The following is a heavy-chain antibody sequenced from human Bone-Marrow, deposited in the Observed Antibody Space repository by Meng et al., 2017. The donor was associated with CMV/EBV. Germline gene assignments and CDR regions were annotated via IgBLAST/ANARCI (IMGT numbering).Heavy chain of an antibody. CDR1: GGTFSSYA. Sequence: SVKVSCKASGGTFSSYAISWVRRAPGQGLEWMGGIIPIFGTANYAQKFQGRVTITTDESTSTAYMELSSLRSEDTAVYYCARDFWSGRPYYGMDVWGQGTTVTVSS. V-gene: IGHV1-69*05. CDR2: IIPIFGTA. CDR3: ARDFWSGRPYYGMDV. D-gene: IGHD3-3*01. J-gene: IGHJ6*02.